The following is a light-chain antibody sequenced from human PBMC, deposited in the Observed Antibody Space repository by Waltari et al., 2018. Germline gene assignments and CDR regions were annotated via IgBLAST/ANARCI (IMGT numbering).Light chain of an antibody. CDR3: QQSYSIPYT. Sequence: DIQMTQSPSSLSASVGDRVHITCRASQSISTYLNWYQQRPWKATKLLIYAASSLQSGVPSMFIGSRSGTDFTLTISSLQPEDFVTFYCQQSYSIPYTFGQGTNLEIK. J-gene: IGKJ2*01. CDR2: AAS. CDR1: QSISTY. V-gene: IGKV1-39*01.